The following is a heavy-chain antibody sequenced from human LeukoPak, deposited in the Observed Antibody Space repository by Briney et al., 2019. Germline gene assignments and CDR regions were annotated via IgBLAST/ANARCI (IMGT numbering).Heavy chain of an antibody. CDR2: IYYSGST. CDR1: GGSISSYY. CDR3: ARHGSVVGLDY. J-gene: IGHJ4*02. V-gene: IGHV4-59*08. Sequence: SAPLSLTCTVSGGSISSYYWSWIRQPPGKGVEWIGYIYYSGSTNYNPSLKSRVTISVDTSKNQFSLKLSSVTAADTAMYYCARHGSVVGLDYWGQGTLVTVSS. D-gene: IGHD2-15*01.